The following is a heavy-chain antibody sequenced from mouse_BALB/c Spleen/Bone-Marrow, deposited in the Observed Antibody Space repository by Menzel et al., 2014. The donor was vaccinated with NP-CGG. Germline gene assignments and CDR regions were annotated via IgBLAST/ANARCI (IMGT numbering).Heavy chain of an antibody. V-gene: IGHV5-12-2*01. CDR2: ISNGGGST. D-gene: IGHD2-1*01. CDR1: GFTFSSYT. CDR3: ARQIYFPYFDY. Sequence: EVQLQESGGGLVQPGGSLKPSCAASGFTFSSYTMSWVRQTPEKRLEWAAYISNGGGSTYYPDTVKGRFTISRDNAKNTLYLQMSSLKSEDTAMYYCARQIYFPYFDYWGQGTTLTVSS. J-gene: IGHJ2*01.